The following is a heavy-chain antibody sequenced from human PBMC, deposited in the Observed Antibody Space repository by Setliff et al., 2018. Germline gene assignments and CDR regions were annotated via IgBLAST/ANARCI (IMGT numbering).Heavy chain of an antibody. CDR3: ARDVPAYYGSGTHDY. CDR2: ISAYNGNT. D-gene: IGHD3-10*01. J-gene: IGHJ4*02. CDR1: GYRFTTYW. Sequence: PGESLKISCKGSGYRFTTYWIGWVRQMPGKGLEWMGWISAYNGNTNYAQKLQGRVTMTTDTSTSTAYMELRSLRSDDTAVYYCARDVPAYYGSGTHDYWGQGTLVTVSS. V-gene: IGHV1-18*04.